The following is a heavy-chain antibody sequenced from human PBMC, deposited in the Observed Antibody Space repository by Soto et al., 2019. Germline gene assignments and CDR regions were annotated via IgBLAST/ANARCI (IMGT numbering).Heavy chain of an antibody. Sequence: SETLSLTCTMYSRSISDYYWSWIRQTPGKGLEWIGEIDRSGRTKYNPSLKSRVAISVDTSKNQFSLKVTSVTAADTAVYYCALWGGHPSFDNWGQGTLVTVSS. J-gene: IGHJ4*02. CDR1: SRSISDYY. V-gene: IGHV4-34*01. D-gene: IGHD3-10*01. CDR2: IDRSGRT. CDR3: ALWGGHPSFDN.